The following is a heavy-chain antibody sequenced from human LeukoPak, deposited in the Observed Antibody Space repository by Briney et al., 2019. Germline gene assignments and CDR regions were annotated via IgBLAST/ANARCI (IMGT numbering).Heavy chain of an antibody. V-gene: IGHV3-7*01. Sequence: GGSLPLLCCACGFHYSSYLMLGVGQAPGRGVEWVANIKHDGSEKYYVDSVKGRFTISRDNAKNSLYLQMNSLRAEDTAVYYCAGDTAMVRLFAFDIWGQGTMVTVSS. CDR2: IKHDGSEK. D-gene: IGHD5-18*01. CDR1: GFHYSSYL. CDR3: AGDTAMVRLFAFDI. J-gene: IGHJ3*02.